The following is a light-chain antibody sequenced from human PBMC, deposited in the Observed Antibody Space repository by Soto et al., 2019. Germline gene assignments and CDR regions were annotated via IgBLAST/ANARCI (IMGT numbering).Light chain of an antibody. J-gene: IGKJ1*01. V-gene: IGKV3-11*01. CDR2: DAS. CDR3: QPRSNWPWT. CDR1: QSVSSY. Sequence: EIVLTQSPATLSLSPGERATLSCRASQSVSSYLAWYQQKPGQAPRLLIYDASNRATGIPARFSGSGSWTDFTLTISSLEPEDFAVYYCQPRSNWPWTFGQGTKVEIK.